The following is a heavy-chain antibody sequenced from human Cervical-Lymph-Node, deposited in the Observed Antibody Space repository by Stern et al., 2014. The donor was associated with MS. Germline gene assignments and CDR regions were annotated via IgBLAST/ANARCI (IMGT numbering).Heavy chain of an antibody. V-gene: IGHV4-59*08. CDR1: GGSINGHY. D-gene: IGHD2-21*01. J-gene: IGHJ4*02. Sequence: QVQLQQWGPGLVKPSETLSLTCTVSGGSINGHYWTWIRQPPGKGLEWIGYIHYSGSTNYNPYLKSRVTISLDTSKNQFSLRLRFGTAADTAVYYCAKGRTIPKEGYYFDYWGQGTLVTVSS. CDR3: AKGRTIPKEGYYFDY. CDR2: IHYSGST.